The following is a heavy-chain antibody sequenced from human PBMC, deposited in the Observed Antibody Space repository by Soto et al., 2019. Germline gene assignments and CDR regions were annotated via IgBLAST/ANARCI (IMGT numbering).Heavy chain of an antibody. V-gene: IGHV3-21*01. CDR2: ISPDGVYI. CDR3: ARSGVVVGAASDAFDI. J-gene: IGHJ3*02. Sequence: GGSLRLSCAASGFTFNIYSMNWVRQAPGKGLEWVSSISPDGVYIYYADSMKGRFTISRDNAENSLYLQMNSLRAEDTAVYYCARSGVVVGAASDAFDIRGQGTMVTVSS. D-gene: IGHD2-15*01. CDR1: GFTFNIYS.